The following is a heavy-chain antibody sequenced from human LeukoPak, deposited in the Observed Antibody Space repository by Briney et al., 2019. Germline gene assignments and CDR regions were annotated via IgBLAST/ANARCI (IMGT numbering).Heavy chain of an antibody. Sequence: PGGSLRLTCAASGFTFSNYWMHWVRQTPGKGLVWVSRNISDGSSTSYADSVNGRFTISRDNAKNTLYLQMNSLRAEDTAVYYCARDGSLPDYWGQGTLVTVSS. CDR1: GFTFSNYW. CDR2: NISDGSST. V-gene: IGHV3-74*01. J-gene: IGHJ4*02. CDR3: ARDGSLPDY.